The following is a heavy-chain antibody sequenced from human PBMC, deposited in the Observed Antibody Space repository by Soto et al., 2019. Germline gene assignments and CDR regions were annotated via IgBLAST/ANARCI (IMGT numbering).Heavy chain of an antibody. Sequence: DVQLVESGGGLVQPGGSLRLSCAASGFTFSSYSMNWVRQAPGKGLEWVSYISSSSSTIYYADYVKGRFTISRDNAKNSLYLQMNSLRAEDTAVYYCARDRNYGLFDYWGQGTLVTVSS. CDR2: ISSSSSTI. D-gene: IGHD4-17*01. CDR3: ARDRNYGLFDY. V-gene: IGHV3-48*01. CDR1: GFTFSSYS. J-gene: IGHJ4*02.